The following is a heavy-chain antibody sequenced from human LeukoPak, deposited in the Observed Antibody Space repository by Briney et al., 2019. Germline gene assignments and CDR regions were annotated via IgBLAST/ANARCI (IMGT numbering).Heavy chain of an antibody. CDR1: GGSISSYY. V-gene: IGHV4-59*01. Sequence: SETLSLTCTVSGGSISSYYWSWIRQPPGKGLEWIGYIYYSGSTNYNPSLKSRVTISVDTSKNQFSLKLSSVTAADTAVYYCARVHRGIVGATTSWYFDLWGRGTLVTVSS. CDR2: IYYSGST. D-gene: IGHD1-26*01. CDR3: ARVHRGIVGATTSWYFDL. J-gene: IGHJ2*01.